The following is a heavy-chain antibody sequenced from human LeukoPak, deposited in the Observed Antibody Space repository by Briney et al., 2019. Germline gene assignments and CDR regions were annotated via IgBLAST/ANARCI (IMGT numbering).Heavy chain of an antibody. J-gene: IGHJ6*02. CDR3: ARNHYYDILTGYVTYGMDV. CDR1: GYTFTNYG. V-gene: IGHV1-18*01. Sequence: XSGYTFTNYGISWVRQAPGQGLEXMGWISAYNGNTNYAQKLQGRVTTTTDTSTSTAYMELRSLRSDDTAVYYCARNHYYDILTGYVTYGMDVWGQGTTVTVSS. D-gene: IGHD3-9*01. CDR2: ISAYNGNT.